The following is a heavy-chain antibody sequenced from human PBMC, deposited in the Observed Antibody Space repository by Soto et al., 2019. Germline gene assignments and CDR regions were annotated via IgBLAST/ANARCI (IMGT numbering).Heavy chain of an antibody. Sequence: PSETLSLTCTVSGGSISSHYWSWIRQPPGKGLEWIGYISYSGNTNYNPSLNSRVTISVDTSKNQFSLKLISVTAADTAVYFCARGHLWPDPWGQGTLVTVSS. CDR3: ARGHLWPDP. CDR2: ISYSGNT. V-gene: IGHV4-59*11. D-gene: IGHD3-10*01. CDR1: GGSISSHY. J-gene: IGHJ5*02.